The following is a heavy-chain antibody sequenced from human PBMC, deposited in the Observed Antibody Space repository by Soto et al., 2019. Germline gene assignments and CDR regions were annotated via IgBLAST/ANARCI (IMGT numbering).Heavy chain of an antibody. CDR2: FDPEDGET. J-gene: IGHJ6*02. D-gene: IGHD1-26*01. Sequence: GASVKVSCKVSGYTLTELSMHWVRQAPGKGLEWMGGFDPEDGETIYAQKFQGRVTMTEDTSTDTAYMELSSLRSEDTAVCYCATIPGGSYYYGMDVWGQGTTVTVSS. V-gene: IGHV1-24*01. CDR3: ATIPGGSYYYGMDV. CDR1: GYTLTELS.